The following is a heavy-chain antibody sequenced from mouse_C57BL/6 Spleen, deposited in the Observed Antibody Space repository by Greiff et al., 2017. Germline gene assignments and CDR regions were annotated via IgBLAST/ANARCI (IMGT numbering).Heavy chain of an antibody. Sequence: QVQLKESGPGLVQPSQSLSITCTVSGFSLTSSGVHWVRQSPGKGLEWLGVIWRGGSTDYNAAFMSRLSIPKDNSKSKVFFKMNSLQADDTAIYYCAIDLLWSSWFAYWGQGTLVTVSA. CDR1: GFSLTSSG. D-gene: IGHD2-1*01. V-gene: IGHV2-5*01. CDR3: AIDLLWSSWFAY. CDR2: IWRGGST. J-gene: IGHJ3*01.